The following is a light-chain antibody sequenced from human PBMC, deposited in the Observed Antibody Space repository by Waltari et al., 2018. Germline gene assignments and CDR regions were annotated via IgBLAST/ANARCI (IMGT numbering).Light chain of an antibody. J-gene: IGKJ4*01. CDR1: QSVSDD. CDR3: QQYNNWPPT. Sequence: EVVMTQSPVTLSVSPGERATLSCRASQSVSDDLAWYQQKPGQAPRLLISGASIRAMGIPVRFSGSGSGTEFTLTISSLQSEDLATYYCQQYNNWPPTFGGGTKVQIK. V-gene: IGKV3-15*01. CDR2: GAS.